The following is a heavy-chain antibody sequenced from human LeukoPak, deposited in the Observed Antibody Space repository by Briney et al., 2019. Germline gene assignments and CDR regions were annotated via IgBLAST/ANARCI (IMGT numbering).Heavy chain of an antibody. V-gene: IGHV3-7*03. CDR1: GFTFSSYW. J-gene: IGHJ6*02. CDR2: IKQDGSEK. Sequence: PGGSLRLSCAASGFTFSSYWMSWVRQAPGKGLEWVANIKQDGSEKYYVDSVKGRFTISRDNAKNSLYLQMNSLRAEDTAVYYCARGYTTVTGTWYYGMDVWGQGTTVTVSS. D-gene: IGHD4-17*01. CDR3: ARGYTTVTGTWYYGMDV.